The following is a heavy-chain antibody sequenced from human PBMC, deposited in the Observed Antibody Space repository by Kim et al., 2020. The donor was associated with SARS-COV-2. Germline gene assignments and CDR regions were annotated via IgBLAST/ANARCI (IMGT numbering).Heavy chain of an antibody. CDR3: ARDFRNGGYCGGDCYS. V-gene: IGHV3-21*01. D-gene: IGHD2-21*02. Sequence: SLKGRFTLSRDNAKNSLYLQMNSLRAEDTAVYYCARDFRNGGYCGGDCYSWGQGTLVTVSS. J-gene: IGHJ5*02.